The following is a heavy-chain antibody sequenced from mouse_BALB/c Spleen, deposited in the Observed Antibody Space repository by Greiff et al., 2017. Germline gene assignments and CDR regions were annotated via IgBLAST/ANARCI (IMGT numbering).Heavy chain of an antibody. CDR3: ARDQDYRYDNDAMDY. Sequence: EVQLVESGGGLVKPGGSLKLSCAASGFTFSDYYMYWVRQTPEKRLEWVATISDGGSYTYYPDSVKGRFTISRDNAKNNLYLQMSSLKSEDTAMYYCARDQDYRYDNDAMDYWGQGTSVTVSS. D-gene: IGHD2-14*01. J-gene: IGHJ4*01. CDR2: ISDGGSYT. CDR1: GFTFSDYY. V-gene: IGHV5-4*02.